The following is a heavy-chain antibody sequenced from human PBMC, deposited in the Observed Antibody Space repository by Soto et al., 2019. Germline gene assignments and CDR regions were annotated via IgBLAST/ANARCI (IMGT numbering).Heavy chain of an antibody. Sequence: QVQLVESGGGVVQPGRSLRLSCAASGFTFSSYGIHWVRQAPGKGLEWVAVISYDGTDKYYADSVKGRFTISRDNSKNTLYLQMNSLKAEDTAVYYCAKDRTEFCSGGSCYDYFDYWGQGTQVTVSS. CDR3: AKDRTEFCSGGSCYDYFDY. CDR1: GFTFSSYG. J-gene: IGHJ4*02. CDR2: ISYDGTDK. D-gene: IGHD2-15*01. V-gene: IGHV3-30*18.